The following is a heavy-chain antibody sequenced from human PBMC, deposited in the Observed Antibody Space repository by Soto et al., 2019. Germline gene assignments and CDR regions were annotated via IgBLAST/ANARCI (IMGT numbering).Heavy chain of an antibody. Sequence: QVKLVQSGAEVKKPGASVKVSCRASGYTFNKYAIHWVRQAPGQRLEWMGWINAGNGNTQYSQKFQGTVTITRDTSASTVYLELTSLRFEDTAVYYCTRGEGYCSGGTCYRWFDPWGQGILVTVYS. D-gene: IGHD2-15*01. CDR3: TRGEGYCSGGTCYRWFDP. J-gene: IGHJ5*02. V-gene: IGHV1-3*01. CDR1: GYTFNKYA. CDR2: INAGNGNT.